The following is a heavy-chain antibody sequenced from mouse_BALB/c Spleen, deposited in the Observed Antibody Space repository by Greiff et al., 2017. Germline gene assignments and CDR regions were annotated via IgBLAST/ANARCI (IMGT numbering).Heavy chain of an antibody. CDR2: ISTYYGNT. J-gene: IGHJ4*01. Sequence: QVQLQQSGPELVRPGVSVKISCKGSGYTFTDYAMHWVKQSHAKSLEWIGVISTYYGNTNYNQKFKGKATMTVDKSYSTAYMELARLTSEDSAIYYCARFYYGNYGGAMDYWGQGTSVTVSS. CDR3: ARFYYGNYGGAMDY. D-gene: IGHD2-1*01. CDR1: GYTFTDYA. V-gene: IGHV1-67*01.